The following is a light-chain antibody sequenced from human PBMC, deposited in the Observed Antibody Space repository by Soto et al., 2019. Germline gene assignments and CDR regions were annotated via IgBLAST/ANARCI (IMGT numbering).Light chain of an antibody. CDR3: QQYGSSPLT. Sequence: ESVLKPSTGTLSLSTGERATISCRASQSVSSNYLAWYQQKPGQAPRLLIYGASSSATGIPDRFSGSGSGTDCTLTISRLEPEDFAVYHCQQYGSSPLTFGGWTKVEIK. V-gene: IGKV3-20*01. CDR1: QSVSSNY. CDR2: GAS. J-gene: IGKJ4*01.